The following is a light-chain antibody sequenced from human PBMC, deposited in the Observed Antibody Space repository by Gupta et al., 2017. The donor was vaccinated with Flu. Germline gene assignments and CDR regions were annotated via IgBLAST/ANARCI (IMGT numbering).Light chain of an antibody. CDR2: DNN. CDR1: SSNIANNY. V-gene: IGLV1-51*01. J-gene: IGLJ3*02. CDR3: GTWDSSLSAGGV. Sequence: SSNIANNYVSWYQQLPGTAPKLLIYDNNKRPSGIPDRFSGSKSGTSATLGITGLQTGDEADYYCGTWDSSLSAGGVFGGGTKLTVL.